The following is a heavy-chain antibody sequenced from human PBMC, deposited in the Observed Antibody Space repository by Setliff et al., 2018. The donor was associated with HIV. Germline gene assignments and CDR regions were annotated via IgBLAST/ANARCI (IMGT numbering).Heavy chain of an antibody. CDR2: IYYNGDT. V-gene: IGHV4-39*01. Sequence: SETLSLTCSVSGDSISNSAYFWGWIRQPSGKGLEYIGSIYYNGDTYYNPSLRSRVTISVDTSKKQFSLNLSSVTAADTAVYYCARGRYNGDSYSGGFYYFDHWDQGSLVTVSS. CDR3: ARGRYNGDSYSGGFYYFDH. CDR1: GDSISNSAYF. D-gene: IGHD1-1*01. J-gene: IGHJ4*02.